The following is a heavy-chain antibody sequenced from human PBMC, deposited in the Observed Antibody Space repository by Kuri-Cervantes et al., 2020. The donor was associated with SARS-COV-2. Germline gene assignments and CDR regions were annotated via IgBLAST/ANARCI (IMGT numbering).Heavy chain of an antibody. J-gene: IGHJ3*02. CDR2: NNPSGGST. Sequence: ASVKVSCKASGYTFTSYYMHWVRQAPGQGLEWMGINNPSGGSTSYEQKFQGRVTMTRDTSTSTVYMELSSLRSEDTAVYYCARDGIDIVVSNDAFDIWGQGTMVTVSS. CDR3: ARDGIDIVVSNDAFDI. D-gene: IGHD2-2*01. V-gene: IGHV1-46*01. CDR1: GYTFTSYY.